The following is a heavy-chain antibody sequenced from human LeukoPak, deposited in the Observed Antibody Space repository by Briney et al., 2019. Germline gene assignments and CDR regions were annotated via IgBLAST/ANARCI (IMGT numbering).Heavy chain of an antibody. J-gene: IGHJ6*03. CDR2: IKQDGSEE. V-gene: IGHV3-7*01. CDR3: ASNLAAAGTYYYYMDV. Sequence: GGSLRLSCAASGFTFDRFWMSWVRQAPGKGLEWVANIKQDGSEEYYVDSVKGRLTIFRDNAQNSLYLQMHSLRAEDTAVYYCASNLAAAGTYYYYMDVWGKGTTVTVSS. D-gene: IGHD6-13*01. CDR1: GFTFDRFW.